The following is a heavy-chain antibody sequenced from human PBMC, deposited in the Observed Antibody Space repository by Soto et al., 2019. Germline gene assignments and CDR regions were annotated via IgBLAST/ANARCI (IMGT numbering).Heavy chain of an antibody. CDR3: ARSSAQPYYYYGMDV. CDR2: IYYSGST. J-gene: IGHJ6*02. V-gene: IGHV4-31*03. CDR1: GGSISSGGYY. Sequence: SETLSLTCTVSGGSISSGGYYWSWIRQHPGKGLEWIGYIYYSGSTYYNPSLKSRVTISVDTSKNQFSLKLSSVTAADTAVYYCARSSAQPYYYYGMDVWGQGTTVTVSS. D-gene: IGHD6-25*01.